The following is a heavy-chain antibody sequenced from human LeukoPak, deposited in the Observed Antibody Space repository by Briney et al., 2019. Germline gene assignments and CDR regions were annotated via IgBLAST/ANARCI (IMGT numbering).Heavy chain of an antibody. CDR1: GFTFSNAW. J-gene: IGHJ6*03. V-gene: IGHV3-15*01. CDR2: IKSKTDGGTT. Sequence: PGGSLRLSCAASGFTFSNAWMSWVRQAPGKGLEWVGRIKSKTDGGTTDYAAPVKGRFTISRDDSKNTLYLQMNSLKTEDTAVYYCTTPIAAAGPYRDYYYMDVWGKGTTVTVSS. D-gene: IGHD6-13*01. CDR3: TTPIAAAGPYRDYYYMDV.